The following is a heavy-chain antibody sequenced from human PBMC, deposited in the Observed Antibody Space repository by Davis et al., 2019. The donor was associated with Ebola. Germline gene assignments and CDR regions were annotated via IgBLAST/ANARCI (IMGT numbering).Heavy chain of an antibody. CDR1: GAPLSSYY. J-gene: IGHJ4*02. V-gene: IGHV4-59*08. Sequence: SGLLSSPCTVLGAPLSSYYWSWIRQPPGKGLEWIGIIYYSGNTNYNHSLKSRVTISVDTSKNQFSLKLSSVSAADTDLYYCARQEHNWNYFDYWGQGTLVTVSS. D-gene: IGHD1-20*01. CDR2: IYYSGNT. CDR3: ARQEHNWNYFDY.